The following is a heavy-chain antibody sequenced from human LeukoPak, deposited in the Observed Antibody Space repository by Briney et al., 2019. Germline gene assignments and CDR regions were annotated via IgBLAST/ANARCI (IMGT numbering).Heavy chain of an antibody. CDR3: AREVGTTWDWFDP. D-gene: IGHD4-17*01. CDR2: IIPIFGTT. Sequence: ASVKVSCKASGGTFNSYAISWVRQAPGQGLEWMGGIIPIFGTTNYARKFRGRVTLTADKSTRTAYMELSSLRSEDTAVYYCAREVGTTWDWFDPWGQGTLVTVSS. CDR1: GGTFNSYA. J-gene: IGHJ5*02. V-gene: IGHV1-69*06.